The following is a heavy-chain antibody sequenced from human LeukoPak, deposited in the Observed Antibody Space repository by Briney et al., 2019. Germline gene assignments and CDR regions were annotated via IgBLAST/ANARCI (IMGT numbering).Heavy chain of an antibody. V-gene: IGHV1-24*01. J-gene: IGHJ4*02. CDR2: FNPEDVET. Sequence: ASVKVSCKVSGYTLTEISMHWVRQAPGQGLEWMGGFNPEDVETIYARSFQGRLTVTEDTSTDTAYMELSSLRAEDTAMYYCATETVGYGDVHYFDSWGQGTLVTVSS. CDR3: ATETVGYGDVHYFDS. CDR1: GYTLTEIS. D-gene: IGHD4-17*01.